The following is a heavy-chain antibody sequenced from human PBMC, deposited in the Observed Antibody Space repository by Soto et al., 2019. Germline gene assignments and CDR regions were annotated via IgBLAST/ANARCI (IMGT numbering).Heavy chain of an antibody. V-gene: IGHV4-59*08. D-gene: IGHD4-17*01. CDR3: ARHIPAIPVNWFDP. CDR1: GGSISSYY. J-gene: IGHJ5*02. Sequence: SETLSLTCTVSGGSISSYYWSWIRQPPGKGLEWIGYIYYSGSTNYNPSLKSRVTISVDTSKNQFSLKLSSVTAADTAVYYCARHIPAIPVNWFDPWGQGTLVTVSS. CDR2: IYYSGST.